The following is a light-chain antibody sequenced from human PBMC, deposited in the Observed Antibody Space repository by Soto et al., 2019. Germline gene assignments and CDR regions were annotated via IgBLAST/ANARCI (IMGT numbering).Light chain of an antibody. J-gene: IGLJ2*01. CDR1: SSDVGSYNL. CDR3: CSYAGSNTLX. Sequence: QSVLTQPASVSGSPGQSITISCTGTSSDVGSYNLVSWYQQHPGKAPKLMIYEGSKRPSGVSNRFSGSKSGNTAPLTISGLQAEDEADYYCCSYAGSNTLXFGGGTKLTVL. CDR2: EGS. V-gene: IGLV2-23*01.